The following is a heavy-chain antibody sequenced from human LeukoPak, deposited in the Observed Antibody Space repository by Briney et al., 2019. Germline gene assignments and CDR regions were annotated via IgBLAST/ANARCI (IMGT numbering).Heavy chain of an antibody. D-gene: IGHD1-26*01. J-gene: IGHJ4*02. CDR3: ARGSELSGPGYPHDY. Sequence: SVTLSCKLSGYTFTGYYTHWVRHAPGQGLEWVGWINPNSGGTEYAQKFQGRVTMTRDTSIRTAYMELSRLGSDDAAVDYCARGSELSGPGYPHDYWGQGTLVTVSS. CDR1: GYTFTGYY. V-gene: IGHV1-2*02. CDR2: INPNSGGT.